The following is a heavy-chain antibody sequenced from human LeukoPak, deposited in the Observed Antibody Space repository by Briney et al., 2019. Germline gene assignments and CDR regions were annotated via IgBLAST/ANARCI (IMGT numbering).Heavy chain of an antibody. V-gene: IGHV4-34*01. D-gene: IGHD6-13*01. CDR1: GGSFSGYY. CDR3: ARGRMDVAGYSSSWYSFKYYFDY. CDR2: INHSGST. Sequence: TSETLSLTCAVYGGSFSGYYWSWIRQPPGKGLEWIGEINHSGSTNYNPSLKSRVTISVDTSKNQFSLKLSSVTAADTAVYYCARGRMDVAGYSSSWYSFKYYFDYWGQGTLVTVSS. J-gene: IGHJ4*02.